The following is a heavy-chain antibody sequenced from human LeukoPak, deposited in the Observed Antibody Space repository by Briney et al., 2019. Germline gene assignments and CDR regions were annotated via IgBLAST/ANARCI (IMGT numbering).Heavy chain of an antibody. D-gene: IGHD2-15*01. J-gene: IGHJ4*02. CDR2: INPNSGGT. Sequence: ASVKVSCKASGYTFTSYYMHWVRQAPGQGLEWMGWINPNSGGTNYAQKFQGRVTMTRDTSISTAYMELSRLRSDDTAVYYCARNRYCSGGSCYPYHDYWGQGTLVTVSS. CDR3: ARNRYCSGGSCYPYHDY. CDR1: GYTFTSYY. V-gene: IGHV1-2*02.